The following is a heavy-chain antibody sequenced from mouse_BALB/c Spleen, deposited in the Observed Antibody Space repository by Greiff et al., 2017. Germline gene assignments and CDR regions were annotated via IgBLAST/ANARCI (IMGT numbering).Heavy chain of an antibody. Sequence: EVQLQQSGAELVRSGASVKLSCTASGFNIKDYYMHWVKQRPEQGLEWIGWIDPENGDTEYAPKFQGKATMTADTSSNTAYLQLSSLTSEDTAVYYCNARGKLLFAYWGQGTLVTVSA. CDR1: GFNIKDYY. V-gene: IGHV14-4*02. J-gene: IGHJ3*01. D-gene: IGHD2-1*01. CDR3: NARGKLLFAY. CDR2: IDPENGDT.